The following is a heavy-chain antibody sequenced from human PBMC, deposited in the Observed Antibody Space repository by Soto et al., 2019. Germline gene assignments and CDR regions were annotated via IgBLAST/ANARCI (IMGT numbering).Heavy chain of an antibody. J-gene: IGHJ4*02. CDR2: MYYSGAT. CDR1: GGSISSNSYY. CDR3: ARHAAYDSVWGKSDGSDY. Sequence: SETLSLTCPVSGGSISSNSYYWDWIRQPPGKGLEWIGSMYYSGATYHNPSLQSRVTISVDTSKNQFSLHLSSVTAADTAVYYCARHAAYDSVWGKSDGSDYWGQGTLVNVSA. D-gene: IGHD3-16*01. V-gene: IGHV4-39*01.